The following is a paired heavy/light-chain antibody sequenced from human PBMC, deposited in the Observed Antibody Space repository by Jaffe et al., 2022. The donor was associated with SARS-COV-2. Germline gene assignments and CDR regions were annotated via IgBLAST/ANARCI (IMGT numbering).Heavy chain of an antibody. D-gene: IGHD1-1*01. Sequence: EVQLVESGGGSVQPGGSLRLSCAASGFAFSTHFLHWVRQAPGQGLTWVSRINTDGRMTGYVDSVKGRFTISRDNAKNILYLQMNSLRADDTAVYYCATFGIEWNDSSWGQGTLVTVSS. CDR1: GFAFSTHF. V-gene: IGHV3-74*01. CDR2: INTDGRMT. J-gene: IGHJ5*02. CDR3: ATFGIEWNDSS.
Light chain of an antibody. Sequence: DVVMTQSPLSLPVTLGQPASISCRSSQSLVYSDGNTYLHWFQQRPGQSPRRLLYKVSNRDSGVPDRFSGSGSGTYFTLKISRVEAEDVGVYYCLQGTHWPYTFGQGTKLEIK. J-gene: IGKJ2*01. V-gene: IGKV2-30*01. CDR2: KVS. CDR1: QSLVYSDGNTY. CDR3: LQGTHWPYT.